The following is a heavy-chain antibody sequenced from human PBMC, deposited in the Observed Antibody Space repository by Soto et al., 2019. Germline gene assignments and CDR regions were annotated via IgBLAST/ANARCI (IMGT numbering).Heavy chain of an antibody. CDR2: IYPGDFDT. CDR3: ARGYCGSRSCEYSNGFDP. V-gene: IGHV5-51*01. D-gene: IGHD2-2*01. Sequence: GESLKISCKGSGYSFTSYWIGWVRQMPGKGLEWMGIIYPGDFDTRYSPSFQGQVTISADKSISTAYLQWSSLKASDTAMYYCARGYCGSRSCEYSNGFDPWGQGSLVTVSS. J-gene: IGHJ5*02. CDR1: GYSFTSYW.